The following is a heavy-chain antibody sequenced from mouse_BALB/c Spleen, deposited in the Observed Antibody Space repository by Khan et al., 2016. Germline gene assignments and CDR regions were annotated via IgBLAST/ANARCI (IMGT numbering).Heavy chain of an antibody. D-gene: IGHD1-1*01. V-gene: IGHV9-3-1*01. J-gene: IGHJ3*01. CDR1: GYTFTNYG. CDR2: INTYTGEQ. Sequence: QIQLVQSGPELKKPGETVRISCKASGYTFTNYGMNWVKQAPGKGLKWMGWINTYTGEQTYADDFKGRFAFSLETSASTAYLQINNLKNEDTATDFCPRPDYGRRRGFAYWGQGTLVTVSA. CDR3: PRPDYGRRRGFAY.